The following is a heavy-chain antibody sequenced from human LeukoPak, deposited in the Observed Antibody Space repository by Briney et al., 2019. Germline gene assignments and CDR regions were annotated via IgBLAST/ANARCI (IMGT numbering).Heavy chain of an antibody. J-gene: IGHJ4*02. D-gene: IGHD3-10*01. Sequence: GGSLRLSCAASGFTFSSYEMNWVRQAPGKGLEWVSYISSSGSTIYYADSVKGRFTISRDNAKNSLYLQMNSLRAEDTAVYYCAAGWFGEVIDYWGQGTLVTVSS. V-gene: IGHV3-48*03. CDR1: GFTFSSYE. CDR2: ISSSGSTI. CDR3: AAGWFGEVIDY.